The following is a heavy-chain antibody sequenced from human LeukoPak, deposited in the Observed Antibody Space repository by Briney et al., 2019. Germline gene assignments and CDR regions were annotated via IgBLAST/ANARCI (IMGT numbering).Heavy chain of an antibody. J-gene: IGHJ4*02. Sequence: PSETLSLTCAVYGGSFSGYYWSWVRQAPGKGLEWVSAFSGSGGSTYYADSVKGRFTISRDNSKNTLYLQMNSLRAEDTAVYYCAKDSQLKYCTNGVCYTQPYLFDYWGQGTLVTVSS. V-gene: IGHV3-23*01. CDR2: FSGSGGST. CDR3: AKDSQLKYCTNGVCYTQPYLFDY. CDR1: GGSFSGYY. D-gene: IGHD2-8*01.